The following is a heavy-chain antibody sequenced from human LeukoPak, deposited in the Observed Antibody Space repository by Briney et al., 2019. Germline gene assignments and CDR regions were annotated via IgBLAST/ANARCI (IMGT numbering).Heavy chain of an antibody. J-gene: IGHJ5*02. CDR3: ASSVWFDP. D-gene: IGHD3-3*01. V-gene: IGHV3-53*04. Sequence: GGSLRLSCAASGFTFSSYSMNWVRQAPGKGLEWVSVIYSGGSTYYADSVKGRFTISRHNSKNTLYLQMNSLRAEDTAVYYCASSVWFDPWGQGTLVTVSS. CDR1: GFTFSSYS. CDR2: IYSGGST.